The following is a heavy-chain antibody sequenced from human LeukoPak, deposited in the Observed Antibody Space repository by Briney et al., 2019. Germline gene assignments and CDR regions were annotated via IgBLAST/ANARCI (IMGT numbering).Heavy chain of an antibody. CDR3: AKGERFTYDSSGYFFDY. J-gene: IGHJ4*02. Sequence: GGSLRLSCAASGFTFSSYAMSWVRQAPGKGLEWVSAISGSGGSTYYADSVKGRFTISRDNSKNTLYLQMNSLRAEDTAVYYCAKGERFTYDSSGYFFDYWGQGTLVTVSS. V-gene: IGHV3-23*01. CDR2: ISGSGGST. D-gene: IGHD3-22*01. CDR1: GFTFSSYA.